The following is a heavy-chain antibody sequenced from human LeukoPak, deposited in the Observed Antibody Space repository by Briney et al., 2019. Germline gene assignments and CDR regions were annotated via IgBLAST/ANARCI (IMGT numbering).Heavy chain of an antibody. CDR1: GFTFSSYS. D-gene: IGHD1-1*01. CDR3: ARDCRLNCARQPGFDS. V-gene: IGHV3-48*02. J-gene: IGHJ5*01. Sequence: GGSLRLSCAASGFTFSSYSMNWVRQAPGKGLEWVSYISSSGSTIYYADSAKGRLTISRDNAKNSLYLQLSSLRDEDTAVYYCARDCRLNCARQPGFDSWGQGTLVTVSS. CDR2: ISSSGSTI.